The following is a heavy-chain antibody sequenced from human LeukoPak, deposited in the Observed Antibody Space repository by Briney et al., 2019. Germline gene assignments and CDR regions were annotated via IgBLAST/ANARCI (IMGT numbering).Heavy chain of an antibody. CDR3: ARDQRIRCSGGSCYSAVSSSGWYGLFDY. J-gene: IGHJ4*02. Sequence: ASVKASCKASGYTFTGYYMHWVRQAPGQGLEWMGRINPNSGGTNYAQKFQGRVTMTRDTSISTAYMELSRLRSDDTAVYYCARDQRIRCSGGSCYSAVSSSGWYGLFDYWGQGTLVTVSS. V-gene: IGHV1-2*06. CDR1: GYTFTGYY. D-gene: IGHD2-15*01. CDR2: INPNSGGT.